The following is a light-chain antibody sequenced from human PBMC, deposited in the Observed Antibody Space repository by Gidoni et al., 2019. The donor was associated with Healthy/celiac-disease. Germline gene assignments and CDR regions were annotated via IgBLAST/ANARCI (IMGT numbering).Light chain of an antibody. Sequence: QSALTQPASVSGSPGQSITISCTGTSSDVGGYNDVSWYQQHPGKAPKLMIYDVSNRPSGVSNRFSGSKSGNTASLTISGLQAEDEADYYCSSYTSSSTPLVFGGGTKLTVV. CDR1: SSDVGGYND. J-gene: IGLJ3*02. V-gene: IGLV2-14*03. CDR3: SSYTSSSTPLV. CDR2: DVS.